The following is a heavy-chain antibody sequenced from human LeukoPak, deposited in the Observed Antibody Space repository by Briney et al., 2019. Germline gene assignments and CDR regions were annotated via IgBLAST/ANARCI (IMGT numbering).Heavy chain of an antibody. CDR3: ARIYDFWSGYYNPRDIDYFDY. D-gene: IGHD3-3*01. CDR1: GYTFTGYY. CDR2: INPNSGGT. V-gene: IGHV1-2*02. Sequence: ASVKASCKASGYTFTGYYMHWVRQAPGQGLEWMGWINPNSGGTNYAQKFQGRVTMTRDTSISTAYMELSRLRSDDTAVYYCARIYDFWSGYYNPRDIDYFDYWGQGTLVTVSS. J-gene: IGHJ4*02.